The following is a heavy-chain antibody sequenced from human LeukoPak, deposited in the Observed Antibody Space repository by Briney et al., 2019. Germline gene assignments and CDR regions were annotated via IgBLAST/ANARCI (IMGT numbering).Heavy chain of an antibody. CDR1: GGSITSSFY. V-gene: IGHV4-59*01. CDR3: ARASVLLSADY. CDR2: FYNSGGT. Sequence: SETLSLTCTVSGGSITSSFYWSWIRQSPGKGLEWIGYFYNSGGTKYNPSLKSRLTISVDTSKNQFSLNLSSVTAADTAVYYCARASVLLSADYWGQGTLVTVSS. D-gene: IGHD3-16*01. J-gene: IGHJ4*02.